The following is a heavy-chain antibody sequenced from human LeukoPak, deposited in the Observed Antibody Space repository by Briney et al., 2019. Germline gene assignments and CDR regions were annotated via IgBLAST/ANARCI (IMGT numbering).Heavy chain of an antibody. CDR2: IKQDGSEK. J-gene: IGHJ5*02. D-gene: IGHD6-13*01. CDR3: ARIMGQVATAGDVWFDWFDP. Sequence: GGSLTLSCAASGFTLSSYWMRWVRQAPRKGLEWVANIKQDGSEKYYVDSVKGRFTISRDNAKNSLYLQMNSLRAEDTAVYYCARIMGQVATAGDVWFDWFDPWGQGTLVTVSS. CDR1: GFTLSSYW. V-gene: IGHV3-7*01.